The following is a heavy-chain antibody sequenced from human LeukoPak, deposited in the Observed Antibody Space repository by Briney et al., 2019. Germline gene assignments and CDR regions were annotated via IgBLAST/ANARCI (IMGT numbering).Heavy chain of an antibody. J-gene: IGHJ4*02. D-gene: IGHD3-10*01. Sequence: ASVKVSCKTSGYTFTTYSIHWVRQAPGQGLEWMAWINVGNGNTKYSQNFQGRLTITTDTSASTAYMELSSLRSEDTALYFCARDLIVYGSGSYFDYWGQGTLVTVSS. CDR2: INVGNGNT. V-gene: IGHV1-3*01. CDR3: ARDLIVYGSGSYFDY. CDR1: GYTFTTYS.